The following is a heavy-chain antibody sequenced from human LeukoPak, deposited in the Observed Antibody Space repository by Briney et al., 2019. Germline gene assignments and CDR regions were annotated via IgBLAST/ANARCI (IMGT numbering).Heavy chain of an antibody. Sequence: GGSLRLSCAASGFTFSMYAMSWVRKAPGKGLEWVSPISATGAYTYSPDFVKGRFTISRDNSKNTLYLQMNSLRAEDTAVYYCARDSGDTSAFDYWGQGTLVTVSS. CDR3: ARDSGDTSAFDY. CDR1: GFTFSMYA. CDR2: ISATGAYT. D-gene: IGHD5-18*01. V-gene: IGHV3-23*01. J-gene: IGHJ4*02.